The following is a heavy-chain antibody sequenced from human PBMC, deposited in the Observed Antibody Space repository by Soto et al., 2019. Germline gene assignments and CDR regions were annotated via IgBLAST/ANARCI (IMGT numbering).Heavy chain of an antibody. Sequence: LETLSLTCAVYGGSFSGYYWSWIRQPPGKGLEWIGEINHSGSTNYNPSLKSRVTISVDTSKNQCSLKLSSVTAADTAVYYCARPTPQQWLVPNYYYGMDVWGQGTTVTVSS. J-gene: IGHJ6*02. CDR1: GGSFSGYY. CDR3: ARPTPQQWLVPNYYYGMDV. V-gene: IGHV4-34*01. D-gene: IGHD6-19*01. CDR2: INHSGST.